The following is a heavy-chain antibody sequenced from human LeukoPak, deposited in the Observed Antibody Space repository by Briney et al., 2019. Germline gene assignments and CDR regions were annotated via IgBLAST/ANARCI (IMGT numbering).Heavy chain of an antibody. J-gene: IGHJ5*01. CDR1: GASISSNCFC. V-gene: IGHV4-39*01. Sequence: SETLSLTCTVSGASISSNCFCWGWLRQPPGKGLEWIVTIYYNADTYSNPSLRSRVTMSLATSECQFNLTLSSVTAADTSVYYCAVLLYRHYHWFDSWGQGTLVTVS. CDR3: AVLLYRHYHWFDS. D-gene: IGHD1-26*01. CDR2: IYYNADT.